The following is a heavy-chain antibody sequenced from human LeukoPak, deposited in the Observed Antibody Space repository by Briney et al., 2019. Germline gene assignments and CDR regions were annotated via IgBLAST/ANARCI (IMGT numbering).Heavy chain of an antibody. CDR3: ARDKIVGATNFDN. V-gene: IGHV3-7*01. D-gene: IGHD1-26*01. CDR2: IKQDGSEK. Sequence: PGGSLRLSCAGCGFTFSNYWMSWVRQAPGKGLEWVANIKQDGSEKYYVDSVKGRFTISRDNAKNSLYLQMNSLRAEDTAVYYCARDKIVGATNFDNWGQGTLVTVSS. J-gene: IGHJ4*02. CDR1: GFTFSNYW.